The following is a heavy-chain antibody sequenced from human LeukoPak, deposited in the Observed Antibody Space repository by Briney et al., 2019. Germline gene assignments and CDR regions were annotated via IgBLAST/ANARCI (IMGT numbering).Heavy chain of an antibody. CDR1: GYTFTSYG. Sequence: ASVKVSCKASGYTFTSYGISWVRQAPGQGLEWMGWISAYNGSTNYAQKLQGRVTMTTDTSTSTAYMELRSLRSDDTAVYYCARAPEPDCSSTSRSYFQNNWFDPWGQGTLVTVSS. CDR3: ARAPEPDCSSTSRSYFQNNWFDP. V-gene: IGHV1-18*01. CDR2: ISAYNGST. D-gene: IGHD2-2*01. J-gene: IGHJ5*02.